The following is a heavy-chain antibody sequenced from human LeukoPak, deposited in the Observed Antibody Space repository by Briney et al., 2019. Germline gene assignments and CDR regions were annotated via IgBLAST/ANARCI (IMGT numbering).Heavy chain of an antibody. CDR3: ARDYRIALIPTTDAFDI. CDR2: ISSSGSTI. Sequence: GGSLRLSCAASGFTFSSYEMNWVRQAPGKGLEWVSYISSSGSTIYYADSVKGRFTISRDNAKNSLYLQMNSLRAEDTAVYYCARDYRIALIPTTDAFDIWGQGTMVTVSS. V-gene: IGHV3-48*03. J-gene: IGHJ3*02. CDR1: GFTFSSYE. D-gene: IGHD1-1*01.